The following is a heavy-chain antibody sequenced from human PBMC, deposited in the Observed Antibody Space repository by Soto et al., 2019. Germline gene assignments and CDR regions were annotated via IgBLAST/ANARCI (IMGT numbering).Heavy chain of an antibody. Sequence: EVQLVESGGGLVQPGRSLRLSCAASGFTFNDHAMHWVRQAPGKGLEWVSSISWDSGIREYADSVKGRFTISRDNAKNSLYLEMNSLRAEDTALYYCARAGGTTVTGLWHFDSWGQGTLVTVSS. V-gene: IGHV3-9*01. D-gene: IGHD4-17*01. CDR3: ARAGGTTVTGLWHFDS. CDR2: ISWDSGIR. CDR1: GFTFNDHA. J-gene: IGHJ4*02.